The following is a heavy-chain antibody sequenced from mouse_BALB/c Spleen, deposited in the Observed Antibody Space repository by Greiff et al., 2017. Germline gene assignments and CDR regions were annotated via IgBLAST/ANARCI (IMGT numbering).Heavy chain of an antibody. CDR1: GYTFTSYT. Sequence: QVQLQQSAAELARPGASVKMSCKASGYTFTSYTMHWVKQRPGQGLEWIGYINPSSGYTEYNQKFKDKTTLTADKSSSTAYMQLSSLTSEDSAVYYCARYGYDYDPDYAMDYWGQGTSVTVSS. J-gene: IGHJ4*01. D-gene: IGHD2-4*01. CDR2: INPSSGYT. V-gene: IGHV1-4*02. CDR3: ARYGYDYDPDYAMDY.